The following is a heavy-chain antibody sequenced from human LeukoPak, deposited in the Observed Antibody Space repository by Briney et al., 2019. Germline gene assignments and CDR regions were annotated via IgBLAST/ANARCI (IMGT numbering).Heavy chain of an antibody. V-gene: IGHV1-18*01. J-gene: IGHJ5*02. CDR2: ISAYNGNT. D-gene: IGHD2-2*01. Sequence: ASVKVSCKASGYTFTSYGITWVRQAPGQGLEWMGWISAYNGNTNYAQKLQGRVTMTTDTSTSTTYLDLRSLRSDDTAVYYCARAGQYELILPWGQGTLVTVSS. CDR1: GYTFTSYG. CDR3: ARAGQYELILP.